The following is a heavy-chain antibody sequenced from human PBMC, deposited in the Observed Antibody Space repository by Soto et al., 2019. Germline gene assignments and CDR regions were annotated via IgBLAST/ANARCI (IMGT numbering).Heavy chain of an antibody. J-gene: IGHJ6*03. Sequence: SETLSLTCTVSGGSISSSSYYWGWIRQPPGKGLEWIGSIYYSGSTYYNPSLKSRVTISVDTSKNQFSLKLSSVTAADTAVYYCARPRGDVVVPAAMRGYYMDVWGKGTTVTVSS. CDR2: IYYSGST. V-gene: IGHV4-39*01. D-gene: IGHD2-2*01. CDR1: GGSISSSSYY. CDR3: ARPRGDVVVPAAMRGYYMDV.